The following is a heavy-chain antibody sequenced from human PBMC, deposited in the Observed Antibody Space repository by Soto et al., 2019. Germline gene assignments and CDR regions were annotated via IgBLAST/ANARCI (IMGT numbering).Heavy chain of an antibody. CDR2: ISGSDNST. J-gene: IGHJ6*01. V-gene: IGHV3-23*01. CDR3: APMGV. CDR1: VFTFNSYA. Sequence: VGSLRLSCASSVFTFNSYAMSCVRQSPGKGLEWVSAISGSDNSTYYADSVKGRFTISRDNSKNTLYLQMSSLRADDTAVYYCAPMGVWGQWTTVTVSS.